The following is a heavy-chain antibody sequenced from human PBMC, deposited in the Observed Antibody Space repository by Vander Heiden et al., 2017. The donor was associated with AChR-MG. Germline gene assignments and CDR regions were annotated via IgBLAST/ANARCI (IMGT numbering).Heavy chain of an antibody. CDR1: GFSLSTSGVG. V-gene: IGHV2-5*02. Sequence: QITLKESGPTLVKPTQTLTLTCTFSGFSLSTSGVGVGGIRQPPGKALEWLALIYWDDDKRYSPSLKSSLTITKDTSKNQVVLTMTNMDPVDTATYYCAHRPPPDIVVVPAAIPGWFDPWGQGTLVTVSS. D-gene: IGHD2-2*01. CDR3: AHRPPPDIVVVPAAIPGWFDP. CDR2: IYWDDDK. J-gene: IGHJ5*02.